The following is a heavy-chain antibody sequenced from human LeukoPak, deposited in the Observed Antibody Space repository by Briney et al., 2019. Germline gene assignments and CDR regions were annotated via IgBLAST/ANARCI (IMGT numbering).Heavy chain of an antibody. CDR3: ARSMAAAGGLDY. CDR1: GGSISSYY. J-gene: IGHJ4*02. CDR2: IYYSGST. Sequence: SETLSLTCTVSGGSISSYYWSWIRQPPGKGLEWIGYIYYSGSTNYNPSLKSRVTISVDTSKNQFSLKLSSVTAADTAVYYCARSMAAAGGLDYWGQGTLVTVSS. D-gene: IGHD6-13*01. V-gene: IGHV4-59*01.